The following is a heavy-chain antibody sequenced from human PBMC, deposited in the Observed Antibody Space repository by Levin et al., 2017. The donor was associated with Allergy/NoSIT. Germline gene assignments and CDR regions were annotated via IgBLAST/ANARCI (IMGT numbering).Heavy chain of an antibody. CDR3: TRAATGNYISDY. Sequence: QSGGSLRLSCAASGFIFSDYYMDWVRQAPGKGLEWIARSRNKARGYTTEYAASVKGRFTVSRDDSTSSLYLQVNSLKSEDTAVYYCTRAATGNYISDYWGQGTLVTVSS. D-gene: IGHD4-11*01. V-gene: IGHV3-72*01. J-gene: IGHJ4*02. CDR2: SRNKARGYTT. CDR1: GFIFSDYY.